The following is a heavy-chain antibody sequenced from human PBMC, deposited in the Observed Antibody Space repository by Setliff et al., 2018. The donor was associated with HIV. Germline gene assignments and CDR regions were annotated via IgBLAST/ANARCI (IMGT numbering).Heavy chain of an antibody. CDR3: AREAYDVLTPHAHIDY. D-gene: IGHD3-9*01. J-gene: IGHJ4*02. Sequence: GGSLRLSCVVSGFTFDDYGMSWVRQTPGAGLEWLSDINWSGSTTGYADSVKGRFTISRDNAKNTVYLQINSLRVEDTALYYCAREAYDVLTPHAHIDYWGQGVLVTVS. CDR1: GFTFDDYG. V-gene: IGHV3-20*04. CDR2: INWSGSTT.